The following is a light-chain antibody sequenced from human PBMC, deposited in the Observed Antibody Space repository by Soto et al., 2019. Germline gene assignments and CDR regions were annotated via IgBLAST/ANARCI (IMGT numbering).Light chain of an antibody. J-gene: IGLJ7*01. CDR1: SSDFGGYNY. CDR3: SSYTSSSTRAV. Sequence: QSVLTQPASVSGSPGQSISISGTGTSSDFGGYNYVSWYQQHPGKAPKLMIYEVSNRPSGVSNRFSGSKSGNTASLTISGLQAEDEADYYCSSYTSSSTRAVFGGGTQLTVL. V-gene: IGLV2-14*01. CDR2: EVS.